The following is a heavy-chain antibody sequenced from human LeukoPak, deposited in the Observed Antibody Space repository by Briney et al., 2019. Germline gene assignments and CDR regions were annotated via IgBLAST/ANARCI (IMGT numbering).Heavy chain of an antibody. J-gene: IGHJ4*02. Sequence: GGSLRLSCAASGFTFSSYSMNWVRQAPGKGLEWVSYISSSSTIYYADSVQGRFTISRDNAKNSLYLQMNSLRAEDTAVYYCARDYAAGYSSSWYDYWGQGTLVTVSS. V-gene: IGHV3-48*04. D-gene: IGHD6-13*01. CDR3: ARDYAAGYSSSWYDY. CDR2: ISSSSTI. CDR1: GFTFSSYS.